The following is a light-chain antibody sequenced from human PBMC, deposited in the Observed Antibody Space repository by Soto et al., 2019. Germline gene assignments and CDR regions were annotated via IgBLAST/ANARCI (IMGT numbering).Light chain of an antibody. Sequence: EVVMTQSPATLSVSPGGRVTLSCRASQSVDTSLAWYQHKAGQAPRLLIFGASTRASGIPARFSRSGSGTEFSLTIGTLQFEDFAVYYCHHYSHWPPATFGGGTKVEIK. CDR2: GAS. J-gene: IGKJ4*01. CDR1: QSVDTS. CDR3: HHYSHWPPAT. V-gene: IGKV3-15*01.